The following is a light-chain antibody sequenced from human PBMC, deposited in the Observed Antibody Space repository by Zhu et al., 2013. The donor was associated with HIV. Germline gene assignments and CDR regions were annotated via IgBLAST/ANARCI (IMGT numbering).Light chain of an antibody. J-gene: IGKJ2*01. Sequence: IQMTQSPSTLSAFVGDRVNITCRASQTIETWLAWYQQRPGKAPRLLMHKASRLENGVPSRFGGSGSVTEFTLTISSLQPEDLATYYCQQLKSFPYTFGQGTKLEIK. CDR2: KAS. CDR1: QTIETW. V-gene: IGKV1-5*03. CDR3: QQLKSFPYT.